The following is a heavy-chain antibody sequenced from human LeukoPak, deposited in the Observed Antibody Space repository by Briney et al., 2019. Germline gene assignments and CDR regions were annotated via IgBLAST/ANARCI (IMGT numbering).Heavy chain of an antibody. V-gene: IGHV1-18*01. Sequence: ASVKVSCKASGYTFTSYGISWVRQAPGQGLEWMGWISAYNGNTNYAQKLQGRVTMTTDTSTSTAYMELRSLRSDDTAVYYCAREAFYYYDSSGYSDYWGQGTLVTVSS. CDR3: AREAFYYYDSSGYSDY. J-gene: IGHJ4*02. CDR2: ISAYNGNT. CDR1: GYTFTSYG. D-gene: IGHD3-22*01.